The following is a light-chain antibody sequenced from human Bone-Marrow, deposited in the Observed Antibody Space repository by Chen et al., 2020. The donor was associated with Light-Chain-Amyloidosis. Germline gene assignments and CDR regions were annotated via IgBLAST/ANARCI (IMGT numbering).Light chain of an antibody. J-gene: IGLJ1*01. Sequence: QSALTQPASVSGSPGQSITISCTGTRRDVGGDNHVSWYQQHPDKAPKLMIYEVTNRPSWVPDRFSGSKSDNTDSLTISGLQTEDEADYFCSSYTITNTLVFGSGTRVTVL. CDR3: SSYTITNTLV. CDR2: EVT. V-gene: IGLV2-14*01. CDR1: RRDVGGDNH.